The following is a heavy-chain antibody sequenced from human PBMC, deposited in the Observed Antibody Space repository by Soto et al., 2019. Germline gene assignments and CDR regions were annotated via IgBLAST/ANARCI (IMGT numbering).Heavy chain of an antibody. CDR1: GFSLSNSGVG. J-gene: IGHJ4*02. Sequence: QITLKESGPTLVKPTETLTLTCIFSGFSLSNSGVGVGWLRQPPGKALEWLALIYWDDDRRYSASLRSRLTITKDTSNNQVVLTMTNMDPMDTVTYYCAHRPSYDPSGAFDYWGQGTLVTVSS. V-gene: IGHV2-5*02. CDR3: AHRPSYDPSGAFDY. D-gene: IGHD3-22*01. CDR2: IYWDDDR.